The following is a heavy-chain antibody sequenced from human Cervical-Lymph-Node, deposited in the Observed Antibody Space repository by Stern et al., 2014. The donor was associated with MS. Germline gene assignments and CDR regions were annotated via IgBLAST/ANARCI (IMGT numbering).Heavy chain of an antibody. D-gene: IGHD4-17*01. CDR3: ARATSTTTVTTPYYGLDV. V-gene: IGHV3-30*04. Sequence: DQLVESGGGVVQPGRSLRLSCVVSGFTFSNHAMHWVRQAPGKGLEWVTVISYDGRNEYYTDSVQGRFTVSRDHSKNTLYLQMNSLRPDDTAVYYCARATSTTTVTTPYYGLDVWGQGTTVTVSS. CDR1: GFTFSNHA. CDR2: ISYDGRNE. J-gene: IGHJ6*02.